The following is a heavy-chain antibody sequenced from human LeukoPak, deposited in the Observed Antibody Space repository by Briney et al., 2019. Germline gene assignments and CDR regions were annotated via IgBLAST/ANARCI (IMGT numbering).Heavy chain of an antibody. CDR1: GFTFSNAW. J-gene: IGHJ4*02. D-gene: IGHD3-10*01. CDR3: AKGTGWASYYFDS. V-gene: IGHV3-23*01. Sequence: GGSLRLSCAASGFTFSNAWMSWVRQAPGKGLEWVSGLSGSGDDTYYADSVKGRFTISRDNSLNTLSLQMNSLRAEDTAVYYCAKGTGWASYYFDSWGQGTLVTVSS. CDR2: LSGSGDDT.